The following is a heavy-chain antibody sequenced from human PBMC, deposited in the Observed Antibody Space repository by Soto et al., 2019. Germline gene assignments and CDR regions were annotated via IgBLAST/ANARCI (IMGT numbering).Heavy chain of an antibody. CDR2: INANNGNT. D-gene: IGHD3-16*01. CDR1: GYSFISYG. V-gene: IGHV1-18*01. J-gene: IGHJ4*02. Sequence: QVQLVQTGAEVKTPGASVKVSCKASGYSFISYGLSWARQAPGQGLEWVGWINANNGNTKNAQKFQGRVTITTDTSTSTAYMELRSLRYDDTAVYYCAREGDSPHCDNWGQGTLVTVSS. CDR3: AREGDSPHCDN.